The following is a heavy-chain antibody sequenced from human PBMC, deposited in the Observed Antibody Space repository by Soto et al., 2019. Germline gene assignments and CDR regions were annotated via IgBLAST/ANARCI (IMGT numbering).Heavy chain of an antibody. V-gene: IGHV4-59*01. CDR2: IYYSGST. J-gene: IGHJ6*02. Sequence: ASETLSLTCTVSGGSISSYYWSWIRQPPGKGLEWIGYIYYSGSTNYNPSLKSRVTISVDTSKNQFSLKLSSVTAADTAVYYCARGWELLRKKYYYGMDVWGQGTTVTV. D-gene: IGHD1-26*01. CDR3: ARGWELLRKKYYYGMDV. CDR1: GGSISSYY.